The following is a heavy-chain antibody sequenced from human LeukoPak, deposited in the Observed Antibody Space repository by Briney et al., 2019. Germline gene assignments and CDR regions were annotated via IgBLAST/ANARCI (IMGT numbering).Heavy chain of an antibody. J-gene: IGHJ4*02. CDR1: GFTFSTYG. CDR2: IQYNGNNK. D-gene: IGHD3-22*01. CDR3: AKAQNYYDTSGSVDY. V-gene: IGHV3-30*02. Sequence: GGSLRLSCAASGFTFSTYGIHWVRQAPGKGLEWVAFIQYNGNNKYYADSVKGRFTMSRDNSKNTVYLQMNSLRAEDTAVYYCAKAQNYYDTSGSVDYWGQGTLVTVSS.